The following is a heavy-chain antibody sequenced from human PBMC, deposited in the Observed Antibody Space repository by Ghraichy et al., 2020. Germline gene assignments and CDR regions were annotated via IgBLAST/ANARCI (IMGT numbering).Heavy chain of an antibody. CDR3: ARGGGTVTPRSMDY. CDR2: IWSDGSNK. V-gene: IGHV3-33*01. CDR1: GFTFSIYG. J-gene: IGHJ4*02. Sequence: SCAASGFTFSIYGMHWVRQAPGKGLEWVAVIWSDGSNKFYTDSVKGRFTISRDNSRNTLSLQMNSLRAEDTAFYYCARGGGTVTPRSMDYWGQGTLVTVSS. D-gene: IGHD4-17*01.